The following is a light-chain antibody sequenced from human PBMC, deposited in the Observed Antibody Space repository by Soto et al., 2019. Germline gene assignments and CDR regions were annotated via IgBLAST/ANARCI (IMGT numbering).Light chain of an antibody. CDR3: QLDNIYNPET. Sequence: DIQMTQSPSTLSESVGDRVTITCRASQSISTWLAWYQQKPGKAPKLLIYKASSLESGVPSGLSDCVSGIEFFLNICSRHADDFVTYCCQLDNIYNPETFGQGTKVELK. V-gene: IGKV1-5*03. CDR1: QSISTW. J-gene: IGKJ1*01. CDR2: KAS.